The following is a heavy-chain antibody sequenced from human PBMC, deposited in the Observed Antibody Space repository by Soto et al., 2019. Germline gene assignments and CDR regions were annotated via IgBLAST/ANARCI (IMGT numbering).Heavy chain of an antibody. CDR1: GFTFDDYA. D-gene: IGHD1-26*01. CDR2: ISWNSGSI. CDR3: AKSLGALVALDAFDI. V-gene: IGHV3-9*01. Sequence: PGGSLRLSCAASGFTFDDYAMDWVRQAPGKGLEWVSGISWNSGSIGYADSVKGRFTISRDNAKNSLYLQMNSLRAEDTALYYCAKSLGALVALDAFDIWGQGTMVTVSS. J-gene: IGHJ3*02.